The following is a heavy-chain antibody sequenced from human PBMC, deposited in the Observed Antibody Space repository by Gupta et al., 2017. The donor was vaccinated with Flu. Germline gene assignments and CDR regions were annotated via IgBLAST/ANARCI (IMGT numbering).Heavy chain of an antibody. D-gene: IGHD4-17*01. CDR2: IYWDDDK. V-gene: IGHV2-5*02. CDR3: AHRPSTVTRGRLFDY. Sequence: QITLKESGPTLVKPTQTLTLTCTFSGFSLSTSGVGVGWIRQPPGKALEWLALIYWDDDKRYSPSLKSRLTITKDTSKNQVVLTMTNMEPVDTDTYYCAHRPSTVTRGRLFDYWGQGNLVTGSS. CDR1: GFSLSTSGVG. J-gene: IGHJ4*02.